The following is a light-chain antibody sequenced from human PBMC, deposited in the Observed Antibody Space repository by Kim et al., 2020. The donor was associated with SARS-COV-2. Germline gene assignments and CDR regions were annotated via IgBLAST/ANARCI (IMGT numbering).Light chain of an antibody. V-gene: IGLV2-23*02. Sequence: QSALTQPASVSGSPGQSITISCTGTSSDVGSYNLVSWFQQHPGKVPQLMIYEVSKRPSGVSNRFSGSKSGNTASLTISGLQAEDEADYYCCSYAGSSTDVFGGGTEVTV. CDR1: SSDVGSYNL. CDR2: EVS. CDR3: CSYAGSSTDV. J-gene: IGLJ1*01.